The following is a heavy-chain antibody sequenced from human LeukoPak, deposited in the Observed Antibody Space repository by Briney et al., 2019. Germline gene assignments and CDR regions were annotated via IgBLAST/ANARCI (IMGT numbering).Heavy chain of an antibody. J-gene: IGHJ4*02. D-gene: IGHD7-27*01. CDR1: GGSISSGGYY. V-gene: IGHV4-31*03. CDR3: AKDKDWGSLADY. CDR2: IYYSGST. Sequence: SETLSLTCTVSGGSISSGGYYWSWIRQHPGKGLEWIGYIYYSGSTYYNPSLKSRVTISVDTSKNQFSLKLSSVTAADTAVYYCAKDKDWGSLADYWGQGTLVTVSS.